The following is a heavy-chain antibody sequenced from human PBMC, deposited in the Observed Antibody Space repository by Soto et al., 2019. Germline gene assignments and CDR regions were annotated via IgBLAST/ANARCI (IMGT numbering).Heavy chain of an antibody. CDR2: IIPIFGTA. CDR1: GGTFSSYA. D-gene: IGHD5-12*01. Sequence: QVQLVQSGAEVKKPGSSVKVSFKASGGTFSSYAISWVRQAPGQGREWMGGIIPIFGTANYAQKFQGRVTITADESTSKAYMELSSLRSEDTAVYYCARVNRGVATIIWFDPWGQGTLVTVSS. V-gene: IGHV1-69*01. J-gene: IGHJ5*02. CDR3: ARVNRGVATIIWFDP.